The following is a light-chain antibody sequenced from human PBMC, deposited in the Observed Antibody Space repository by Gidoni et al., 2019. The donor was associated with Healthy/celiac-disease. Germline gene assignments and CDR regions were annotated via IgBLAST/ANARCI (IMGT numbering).Light chain of an antibody. CDR1: ALLKQY. J-gene: IGLJ2*01. V-gene: IGLV3-25*03. CDR2: KDS. CDR3: QSADSSGTYVV. Sequence: SYELTQPPSVSVSPGQTARITCSGDALLKQYAYWYQQKPGQAPVLVIYKDSERPSGIPDRFSGSSSGTTVTLTISGVQAEDEADYYCQSADSSGTYVVFGGGTKLTVL.